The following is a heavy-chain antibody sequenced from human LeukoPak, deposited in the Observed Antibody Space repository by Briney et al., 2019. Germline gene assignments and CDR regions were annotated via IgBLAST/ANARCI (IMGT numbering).Heavy chain of an antibody. Sequence: GGSLRLSCAASGFTFSDNWMHWVRQAPGKGLVWVSRMNSDGSNTYYADSVKGRFTISRDNAKNTLYLQMRSLRAEDTAVYYCVSTAYCGGDCYYYFDYWGQGTLVTVSS. D-gene: IGHD2-21*02. CDR1: GFTFSDNW. V-gene: IGHV3-74*01. CDR3: VSTAYCGGDCYYYFDY. CDR2: MNSDGSNT. J-gene: IGHJ4*02.